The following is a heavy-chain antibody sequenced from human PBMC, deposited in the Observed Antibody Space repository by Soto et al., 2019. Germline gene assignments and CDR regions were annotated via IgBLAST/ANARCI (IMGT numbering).Heavy chain of an antibody. V-gene: IGHV4-59*11. CDR2: IYYNGNT. CDR1: GGSISNPF. CDR3: ARVGIVGATSADY. Sequence: PSETLSLTCTVSGGSISNPFWSWIWQPPGKGLEWIGYIYYNGNTNYNPSLKSRVTMSVDTSKNQFPLKLSSVTAADTAVYYCARVGIVGATSADYWGQGTLVTVSS. J-gene: IGHJ4*02. D-gene: IGHD1-26*01.